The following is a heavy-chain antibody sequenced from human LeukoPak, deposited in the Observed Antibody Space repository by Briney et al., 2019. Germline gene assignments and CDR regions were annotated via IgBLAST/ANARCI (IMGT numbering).Heavy chain of an antibody. CDR3: ARDGLRYFDWLLSDYYYYMDV. CDR2: INPNSGGT. Sequence: ASVTVSCKASGYTFTGYYMHWVRQAPGQGLEWMGWINPNSGGTNYAQKFQGRVTMTRDTSISTAYMELRSLRSDDTAVYYCARDGLRYFDWLLSDYYYYMDVWGKGTTVTVSS. J-gene: IGHJ6*03. D-gene: IGHD3-9*01. V-gene: IGHV1-2*02. CDR1: GYTFTGYY.